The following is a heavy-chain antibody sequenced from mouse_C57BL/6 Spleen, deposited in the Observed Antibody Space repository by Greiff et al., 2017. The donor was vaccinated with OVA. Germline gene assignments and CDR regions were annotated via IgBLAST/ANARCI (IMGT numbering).Heavy chain of an antibody. V-gene: IGHV5-9-1*02. CDR1: GFTFSSSA. CDR3: TREGSSDRYYAMDY. CDR2: ISSGGDYI. D-gene: IGHD1-1*01. J-gene: IGHJ4*01. Sequence: EVQLVESGPGLVKPSRSLTLSCAASGFTFSSSAMSWFLQHPQKKLAWIAYISSGGDYISYTDPVKCRFTITRDNARNTLYLQRSTQKSEDTAMYYGTREGSSDRYYAMDYWGQGTSVTVSS.